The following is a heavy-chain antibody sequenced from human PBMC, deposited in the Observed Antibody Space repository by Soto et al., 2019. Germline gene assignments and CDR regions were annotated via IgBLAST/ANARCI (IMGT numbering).Heavy chain of an antibody. J-gene: IGHJ3*02. V-gene: IGHV3-7*01. CDR2: IKQDGSEK. D-gene: IGHD5-18*01. CDR3: ARDGYSAGFDI. Sequence: EVQLVESGGGLVQPGGSLRLSCAASGFTFSSYYMSWVRQPPGKGLEWVANIKQDGSEKYYVDSVKGRFTISRDNTKNSLYLQMTSLRAEDTAVYYCARDGYSAGFDIWGQGTMVTVSS. CDR1: GFTFSSYY.